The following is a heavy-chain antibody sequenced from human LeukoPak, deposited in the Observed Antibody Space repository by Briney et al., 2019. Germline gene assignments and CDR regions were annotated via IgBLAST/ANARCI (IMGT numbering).Heavy chain of an antibody. Sequence: GGSLRLSCAASGFTFDDYAMHWVRQAPGKGLEWVSLISGDGGSTYYADSVKGRLTISRDNSKNSLYLQMNSLRTEDTALYYCAKDISNYDFWSGFYTWGQGTLVTVSS. CDR3: AKDISNYDFWSGFYT. V-gene: IGHV3-43*02. CDR1: GFTFDDYA. CDR2: ISGDGGST. D-gene: IGHD3-3*01. J-gene: IGHJ5*02.